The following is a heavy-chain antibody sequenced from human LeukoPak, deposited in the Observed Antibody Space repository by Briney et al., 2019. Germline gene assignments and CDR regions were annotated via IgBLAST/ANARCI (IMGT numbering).Heavy chain of an antibody. J-gene: IGHJ5*02. CDR2: IYYTGNT. Sequence: SETLSLTCTVSGGSISGYYWSWIRQPPGKGLEWIGFIYYTGNTNYNPSLKSRLTISVDTSNNQFSLKVSPVTAADTAVYYCVRSKSGTYSWFDPWGQGTLVTVSS. CDR1: GGSISGYY. V-gene: IGHV4-59*01. D-gene: IGHD4-11*01. CDR3: VRSKSGTYSWFDP.